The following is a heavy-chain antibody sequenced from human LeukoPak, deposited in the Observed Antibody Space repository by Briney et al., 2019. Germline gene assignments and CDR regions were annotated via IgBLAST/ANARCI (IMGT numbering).Heavy chain of an antibody. CDR1: GGSISSYY. CDR3: AREVGIAVATVDY. D-gene: IGHD6-19*01. V-gene: IGHV4-59*12. Sequence: SETLSLTCTVSGGSISSYYWSWIRQPPGKGLEWIGYIYYSGSTNYNPSLKSRVTISVDTSKNQFSLKLSSVTAADTAVYYCAREVGIAVATVDYWGQGTLVTVSS. CDR2: IYYSGST. J-gene: IGHJ4*02.